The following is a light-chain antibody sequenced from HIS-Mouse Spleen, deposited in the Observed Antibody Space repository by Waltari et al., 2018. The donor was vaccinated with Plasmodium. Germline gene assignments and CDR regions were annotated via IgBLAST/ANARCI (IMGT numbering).Light chain of an antibody. CDR3: QQSHT. Sequence: DIQMTQSPSSLSASVGDRVTITCRASQSISSYLNWYQQKPGKAPKLLIYAGSSLQSGVPSRFRGSGSGTDFTVTISSLQPEDFATYYCQQSHTFGQGTKLEIK. CDR2: AGS. CDR1: QSISSY. V-gene: IGKV1-39*01. J-gene: IGKJ2*01.